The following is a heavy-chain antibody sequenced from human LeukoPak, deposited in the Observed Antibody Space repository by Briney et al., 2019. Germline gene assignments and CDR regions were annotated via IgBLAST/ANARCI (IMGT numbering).Heavy chain of an antibody. D-gene: IGHD3-3*01. CDR3: ARADKIYGVNAFDI. Sequence: SETLSLTCTVSGGSISSYYWSWIRQPPGKGLEWIGYIYYGGSTNYNPSLKSRVTISVDTSKNQFSLKLSSVTAADTAVYYCARADKIYGVNAFDIWGQGTMVTVSS. CDR2: IYYGGST. J-gene: IGHJ3*02. CDR1: GGSISSYY. V-gene: IGHV4-59*01.